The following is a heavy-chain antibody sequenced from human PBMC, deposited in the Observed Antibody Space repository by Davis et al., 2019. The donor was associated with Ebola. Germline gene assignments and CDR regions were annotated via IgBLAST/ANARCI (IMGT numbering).Heavy chain of an antibody. Sequence: ASVKVSCKASGYTFTSYDINWVRQATGQGLEWMGWMNPNSGNTGYAQKFQGRVTITRNTSISTAYMELSSLRSEDTAVYYCARGGFTMVQGVIQAYYYYGMDVWGQGTTVTVSS. V-gene: IGHV1-8*03. CDR2: MNPNSGNT. J-gene: IGHJ6*02. D-gene: IGHD3-10*01. CDR3: ARGGFTMVQGVIQAYYYYGMDV. CDR1: GYTFTSYD.